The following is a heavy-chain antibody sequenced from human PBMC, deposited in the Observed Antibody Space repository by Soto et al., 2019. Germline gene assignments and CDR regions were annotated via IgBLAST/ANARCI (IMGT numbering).Heavy chain of an antibody. Sequence: GGSLRLSCAVSGFTLSDRYMDWLRQAPGKGLEWLARTRNRANGYTTEYAASVRGRFTISRDDSENSVYLQMNSLRTEDTAVYYCARGHSAGYTFDYWGQGSLVTVSS. CDR2: TRNRANGYTT. D-gene: IGHD3-22*01. CDR3: ARGHSAGYTFDY. V-gene: IGHV3-72*01. J-gene: IGHJ4*02. CDR1: GFTLSDRY.